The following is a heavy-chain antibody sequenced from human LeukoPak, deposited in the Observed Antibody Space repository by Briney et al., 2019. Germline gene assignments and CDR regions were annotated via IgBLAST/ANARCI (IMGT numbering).Heavy chain of an antibody. CDR2: SGSGGNT. J-gene: IGHJ4*02. CDR3: AKRVRDTDYYFDY. Sequence: QAGGSLRLSCAASGFTFSSYGMHWVRQAPGKGQEWVSASGSGGNTYYADSVKGRFTISRDNSKNTLYLQMNSLRAEDTAVYYCAKRVRDTDYYFDYWGQGTLVTVSS. D-gene: IGHD5-18*01. V-gene: IGHV3-23*01. CDR1: GFTFSSYG.